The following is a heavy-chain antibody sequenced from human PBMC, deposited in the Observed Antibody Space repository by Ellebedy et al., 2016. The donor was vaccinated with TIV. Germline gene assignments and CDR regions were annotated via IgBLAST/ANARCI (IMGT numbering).Heavy chain of an antibody. D-gene: IGHD4-17*01. Sequence: MPGGSLRLSCAGFGGSFSGYYWSWIRQPPGKGLEWIGEIYHSGSTNYNPSLKTRVTISVDTSKNQSSLKKSSVTAADTAVYYCARGDYGDYVGQDAFDIWGQGTMVTVSS. CDR2: IYHSGST. V-gene: IGHV4-34*01. J-gene: IGHJ3*02. CDR3: ARGDYGDYVGQDAFDI. CDR1: GGSFSGYY.